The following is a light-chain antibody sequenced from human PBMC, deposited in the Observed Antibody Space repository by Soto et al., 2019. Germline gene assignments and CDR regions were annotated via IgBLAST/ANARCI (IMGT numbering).Light chain of an antibody. CDR1: NVGRHE. Sequence: QSVVTQPPSVSGTPGQGVIISCSNVGRHEVSWYQQVPGMAPKLLIHTTSQRPSGVPDRFSASKSGTSASLAIRGHQSDDEADYFCSSWDDSLSGVVFGRGTKLTVL. J-gene: IGLJ2*01. CDR2: TTS. V-gene: IGLV1-44*01. CDR3: SSWDDSLSGVV.